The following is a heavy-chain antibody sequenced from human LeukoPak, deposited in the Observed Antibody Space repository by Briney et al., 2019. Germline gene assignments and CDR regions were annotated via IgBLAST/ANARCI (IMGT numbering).Heavy chain of an antibody. CDR3: ARDPYSSTWSYGMDV. Sequence: GGSLRLSCAASGFTFSNYWMSWVRQAPGKGLEWVANIKQDGSEEVYVDSVKGRFTISRDNAKNSLFLQTNTLRAEDTAVYYCARDPYSSTWSYGMDVWGQGTTVTVSS. CDR1: GFTFSNYW. V-gene: IGHV3-7*05. J-gene: IGHJ6*02. CDR2: IKQDGSEE. D-gene: IGHD6-6*01.